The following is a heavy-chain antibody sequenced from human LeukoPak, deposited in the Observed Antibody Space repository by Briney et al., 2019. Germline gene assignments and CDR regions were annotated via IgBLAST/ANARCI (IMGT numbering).Heavy chain of an antibody. CDR2: ITSSSNNM. V-gene: IGHV3-48*01. CDR3: ARIMTTVTTVEY. J-gene: IGHJ4*02. D-gene: IGHD4-17*01. Sequence: PGVSLRLSCTASGFTFGSYSMNWVRQAPGKGLEWVSYITSSSNNMYYAASVKGRFTISRDNAKNSLYLQMNSLRAEDTAVYYCARIMTTVTTVEYWGQGTLVTVSS. CDR1: GFTFGSYS.